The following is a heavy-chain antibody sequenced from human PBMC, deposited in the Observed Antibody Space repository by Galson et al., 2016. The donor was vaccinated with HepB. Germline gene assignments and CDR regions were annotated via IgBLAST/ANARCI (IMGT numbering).Heavy chain of an antibody. CDR3: ARVPGFS. CDR2: IYSGGTT. V-gene: IGHV3-53*01. D-gene: IGHD5-12*01. Sequence: SLRLSCAASGFTVTTNYMSWVRQAPGKGLEWVSFIYSGGTTYYADSVKGRFTISRDSSTNTLYLQMNSLRAEDMAVYYCARVPGFSWGQGTLVTVSS. CDR1: GFTVTTNY. J-gene: IGHJ5*02.